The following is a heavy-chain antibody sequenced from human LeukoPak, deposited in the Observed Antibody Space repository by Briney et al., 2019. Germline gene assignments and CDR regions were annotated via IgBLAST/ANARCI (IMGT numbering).Heavy chain of an antibody. CDR3: ARIPEWRNYLDY. CDR2: INQDGSEK. V-gene: IGHV3-7*01. J-gene: IGHJ4*02. Sequence: PGGSLRLSCAASGFTFSNYWMSRVRQAPGKGLEWVANINQDGSEKNYVDSVKGRFTISRDNAKNSLYLQMNSLRAEDTAVYYCARIPEWRNYLDYWGQGTLVTVSS. CDR1: GFTFSNYW. D-gene: IGHD3-3*01.